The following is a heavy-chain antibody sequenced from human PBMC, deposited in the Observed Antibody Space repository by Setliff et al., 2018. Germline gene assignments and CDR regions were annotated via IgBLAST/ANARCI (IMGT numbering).Heavy chain of an antibody. CDR1: GYSFTDYY. CDR3: ARDGISWLMWFDP. CDR2: INPKSGGT. D-gene: IGHD3-16*01. J-gene: IGHJ5*02. Sequence: ASVKVSCKASGYSFTDYYMHWVRQVPGRGLEWMGWINPKSGGTRYAQKFQGKVTMTRDTSISTAYMELSSLRSDDTAVYYCARDGISWLMWFDPWGQGTLVTVSS. V-gene: IGHV1-2*02.